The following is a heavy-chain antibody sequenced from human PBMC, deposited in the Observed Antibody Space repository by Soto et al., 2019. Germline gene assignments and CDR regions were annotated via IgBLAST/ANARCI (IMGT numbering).Heavy chain of an antibody. Sequence: VQLQESGPGLVKPSGTLSLTCTVSGGSISTTNWWSWVRQSPGKGLEWIGEILHIGSTNYNPSLKSRVTISTDKSKTQSSLRLSSVTAADTAVYYCASGFDSDGLYNGGHPWGQGTLVSVSS. D-gene: IGHD3-22*01. V-gene: IGHV4-4*02. CDR1: GGSISTTNW. CDR3: ASGFDSDGLYNGGHP. J-gene: IGHJ5*02. CDR2: ILHIGST.